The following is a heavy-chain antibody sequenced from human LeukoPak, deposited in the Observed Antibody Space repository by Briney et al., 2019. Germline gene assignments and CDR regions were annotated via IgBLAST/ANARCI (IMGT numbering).Heavy chain of an antibody. CDR3: ANGDIAAAGNYYYYGMDV. CDR1: GFTFSSYA. D-gene: IGHD6-13*01. V-gene: IGHV3-23*01. CDR2: ISGSGGST. J-gene: IGHJ6*02. Sequence: PGGSLRLSCAASGFTFSSYAMSWVRQAPGKGLEWVSAISGSGGSTYYADSVKGRFTISRDNSKNTLYLQMSSLRAEGTAVYYCANGDIAAAGNYYYYGMDVWGQGTTVTVSS.